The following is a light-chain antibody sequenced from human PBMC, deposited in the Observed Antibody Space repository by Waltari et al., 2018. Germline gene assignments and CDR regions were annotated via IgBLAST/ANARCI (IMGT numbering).Light chain of an antibody. J-gene: IGLJ3*02. CDR1: KHVYKS. V-gene: IGLV3-21*04. CDR3: QVWDSSTDHSWV. CDR2: YDH. Sequence: SYVLTQPPSVSVAPGETARITCGGDKHVYKSVRWSQQRPGQAPVLVISYDHDRPSGIPERFSGSKSGNTATLTIIRVEAGDAADYYCQVWDSSTDHSWVFGGGTRLTVL.